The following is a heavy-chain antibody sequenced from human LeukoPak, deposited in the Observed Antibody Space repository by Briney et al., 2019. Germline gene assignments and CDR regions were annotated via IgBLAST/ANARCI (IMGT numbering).Heavy chain of an antibody. CDR3: ARVPVRGYSYGLADY. V-gene: IGHV4-31*03. J-gene: IGHJ4*02. CDR2: IYYSGST. CDR1: GGSISSGGYY. D-gene: IGHD5-18*01. Sequence: SETLSLTCTVSGGSISSGGYYWSWIRQRPGTGLEWIGYIYYSGSTYYNPSLKSRVTISVDTSKNQFSLKLSSVTAADTAVYYCARVPVRGYSYGLADYWGQGTLVTVSS.